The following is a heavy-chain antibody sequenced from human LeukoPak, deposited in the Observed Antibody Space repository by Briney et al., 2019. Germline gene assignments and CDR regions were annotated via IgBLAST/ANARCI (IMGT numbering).Heavy chain of an antibody. V-gene: IGHV1-69*13. Sequence: ASVKVSCKASGGTFSSYAISWVRQAPGRGLEWMGGIIPIFGTANYAQKFQGRVTITADESTSTAYMELSSLRSEDTAVYYCARGDSDYYDSSGYSQFDYWGQGTLVTVSS. CDR3: ARGDSDYYDSSGYSQFDY. J-gene: IGHJ4*02. CDR2: IIPIFGTA. D-gene: IGHD3-22*01. CDR1: GGTFSSYA.